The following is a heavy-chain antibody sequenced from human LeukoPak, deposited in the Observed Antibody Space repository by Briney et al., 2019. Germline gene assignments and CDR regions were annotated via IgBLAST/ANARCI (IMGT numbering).Heavy chain of an antibody. V-gene: IGHV3-48*01. Sequence: GGSLRLSWAASGFTLSSYGMTWVRPAPGKGREWVSYISSSSSTIYYADSVKGRFTISRDNAKNSLYLQLNSLRAEDTAVYYCARGPSGYHNTGGQGTLVTVSS. D-gene: IGHD5-12*01. CDR1: GFTLSSYG. CDR2: ISSSSSTI. CDR3: ARGPSGYHNT. J-gene: IGHJ4*02.